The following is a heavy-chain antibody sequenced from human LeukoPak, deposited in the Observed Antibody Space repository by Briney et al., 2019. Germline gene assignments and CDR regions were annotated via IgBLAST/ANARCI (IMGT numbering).Heavy chain of an antibody. CDR1: GFTFSSFA. D-gene: IGHD6-13*01. V-gene: IGHV3-23*01. CDR3: AKAPGIAAAGRMDV. J-gene: IGHJ6*02. Sequence: GGSLRLSCAASGFTFSSFAMNWVRQAPGKGLEWVSTISGNGGATYYADSVKGRFTISRDNSKNTLYPQMNSLRAEDTAVYYCAKAPGIAAAGRMDVWGQGTTVTVSS. CDR2: ISGNGGAT.